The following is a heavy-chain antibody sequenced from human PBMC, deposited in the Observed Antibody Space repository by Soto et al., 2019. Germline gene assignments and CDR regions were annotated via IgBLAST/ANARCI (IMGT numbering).Heavy chain of an antibody. CDR3: ATLTTWIQLWAAAGTLWFDP. CDR1: GYTLTELS. J-gene: IGHJ5*02. Sequence: ASVKVSCKVSGYTLTELSMHWVRQAPGKGLEWMGGFDPEDGETIYAQKFQGRVTMTEDTSTDTAYMELSSLRSEDTAVYYCATLTTWIQLWAAAGTLWFDPWGQGTLVTVS. V-gene: IGHV1-24*01. D-gene: IGHD5-18*01. CDR2: FDPEDGET.